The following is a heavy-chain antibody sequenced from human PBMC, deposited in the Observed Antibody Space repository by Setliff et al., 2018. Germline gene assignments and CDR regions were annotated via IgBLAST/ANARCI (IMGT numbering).Heavy chain of an antibody. J-gene: IGHJ4*02. Sequence: SETLSLTCTVSGDSISSRPFYWGWFRQPAGKELEWIGQIYTSWSTIYNPSLKSRVTISVDTSKNQFSLKLSSVTAADTAVYYCARGRAGHSGHWGQGTLVTVSS. CDR3: ARGRAGHSGH. V-gene: IGHV4-61*09. CDR2: IYTSWST. D-gene: IGHD6-19*01. CDR1: GDSISSRPFY.